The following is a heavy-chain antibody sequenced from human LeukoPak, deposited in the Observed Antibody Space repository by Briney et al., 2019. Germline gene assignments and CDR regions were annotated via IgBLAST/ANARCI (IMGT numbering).Heavy chain of an antibody. D-gene: IGHD4-17*01. CDR1: GFTFSSYG. CDR3: AKRVRDYPYYFDY. V-gene: IGHV3-30*18. Sequence: GGSLRLSCAASGFTFSSYGMHWVRQAPGKGLEWVAVISYDGSNKYYADSVEGRFTISGDNSKNTLYLQMNSLRAEDTAVYYCAKRVRDYPYYFDYWGQGTLVTVSS. CDR2: ISYDGSNK. J-gene: IGHJ4*02.